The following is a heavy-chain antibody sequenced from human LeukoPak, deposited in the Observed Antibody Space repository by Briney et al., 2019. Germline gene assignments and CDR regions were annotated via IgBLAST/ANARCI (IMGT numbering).Heavy chain of an antibody. CDR3: ARDLTNYYGMDV. D-gene: IGHD3-9*01. V-gene: IGHV3-33*01. Sequence: PGRSLRLFCAASGFTFSSYGMHWVRQAPGKGLEWVAVIWYDGSNKYYADSVKGRFTISRDNSKNTLYLQMNSLRAEDTAVYYCARDLTNYYGMDVWGQGTTVTVSS. J-gene: IGHJ6*02. CDR2: IWYDGSNK. CDR1: GFTFSSYG.